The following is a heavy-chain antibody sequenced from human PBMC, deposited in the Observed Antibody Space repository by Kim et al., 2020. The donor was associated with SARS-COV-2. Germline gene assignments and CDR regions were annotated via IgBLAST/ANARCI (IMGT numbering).Heavy chain of an antibody. Sequence: ASVKVSCKASGYLLTNYHIHWVRQAPGQGLEWLGIIHPAGGRPTYAQKFQGRITLTSDTSTSTFYMDFRGLTTEDAAIYYCARDHASHWNIDYCGQGTLV. CDR2: IHPAGGRP. D-gene: IGHD1-1*01. V-gene: IGHV1-46*01. CDR3: ARDHASHWNIDY. CDR1: GYLLTNYH. J-gene: IGHJ4*02.